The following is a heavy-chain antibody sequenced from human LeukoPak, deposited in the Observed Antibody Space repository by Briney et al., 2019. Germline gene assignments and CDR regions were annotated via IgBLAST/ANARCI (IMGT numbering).Heavy chain of an antibody. CDR2: IYHSGNT. D-gene: IGHD6-19*01. V-gene: IGHV4-38-2*02. Sequence: SETLSLTCTVSGYSISSGFYWGWIRQSPEKGLEWIGSIYHSGNTYYSPSLKSRVAISVDTPQNQLSLSLTSVTAADTAVYYCARAVGSSWYFFDYWGQGTLVTVSS. CDR3: ARAVGSSWYFFDY. J-gene: IGHJ4*02. CDR1: GYSISSGFY.